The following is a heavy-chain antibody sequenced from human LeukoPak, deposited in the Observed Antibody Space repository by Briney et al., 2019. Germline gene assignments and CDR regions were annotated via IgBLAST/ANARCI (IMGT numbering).Heavy chain of an antibody. CDR2: IYYSGNT. CDR3: ARLDRVGSRYKDFDY. Sequence: SETLSLTCTVSGGSISSYDWSWIRQPPGKGLEWIGYIYYSGNTNYNPSLKSRVTLSVDTSKNQFSLKLNSVTAADTAVYYCARLDRVGSRYKDFDYWGQGTLVTVSS. V-gene: IGHV4-59*08. CDR1: GGSISSYD. J-gene: IGHJ4*02. D-gene: IGHD1-26*01.